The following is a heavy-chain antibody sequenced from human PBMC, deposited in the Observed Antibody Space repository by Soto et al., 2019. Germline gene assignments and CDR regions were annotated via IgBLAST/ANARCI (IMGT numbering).Heavy chain of an antibody. Sequence: SVKVSCKASGGTFSSYAISWVRQAPGQGLEWMGGIIPIFGTANYAQKFQGRVTMTADASTSTAYMELRSLRSEDTAVYYCARSIVVVTALDYWGQGTPVTVSS. V-gene: IGHV1-69*13. CDR3: ARSIVVVTALDY. CDR1: GGTFSSYA. J-gene: IGHJ4*02. D-gene: IGHD2-21*02. CDR2: IIPIFGTA.